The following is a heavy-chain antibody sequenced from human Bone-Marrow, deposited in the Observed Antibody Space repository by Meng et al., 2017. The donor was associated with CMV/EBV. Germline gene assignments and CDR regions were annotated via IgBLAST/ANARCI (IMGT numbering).Heavy chain of an antibody. J-gene: IGHJ2*01. CDR3: AKGYSSSLDWYFDL. Sequence: GGSLRLSCAASGFTFSDYYMSWIRQAPGKGLEWVSYISSSGSTIYYADSVKGRFTISRDNAKNPLYLQMNSLRAEDTAVYYCAKGYSSSLDWYFDLWGRGTLVTVSS. D-gene: IGHD6-6*01. CDR2: ISSSGSTI. V-gene: IGHV3-11*01. CDR1: GFTFSDYY.